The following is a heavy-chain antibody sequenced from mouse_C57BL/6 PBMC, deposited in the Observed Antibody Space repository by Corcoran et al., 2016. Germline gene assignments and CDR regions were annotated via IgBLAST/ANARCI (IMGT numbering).Heavy chain of an antibody. CDR3: PRGYGSSYEGAYAMDY. Sequence: EVQLQQSGNELVKPGASVKISCKASGYKFTDYYMNWVKQSHGKSLDWIGDINTNNGGTSYNQKFKGKATLTVDKSYSTAYMELRSLTSEGSAVYYCPRGYGSSYEGAYAMDYWGQGSSVTVSS. D-gene: IGHD1-1*01. V-gene: IGHV1-26*01. CDR2: INTNNGGT. J-gene: IGHJ4*01. CDR1: GYKFTDYY.